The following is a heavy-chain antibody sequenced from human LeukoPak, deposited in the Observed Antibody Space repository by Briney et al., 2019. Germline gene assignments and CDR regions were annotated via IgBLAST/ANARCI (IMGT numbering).Heavy chain of an antibody. CDR1: GYTFTSYD. Sequence: ASVKVSCKASGYTFTSYDINWVRQATGQGLEWRGGMKPNSGNTGYAQKCQGRVTMTRNTSIRTAYMELSSLRSEDTAVYYCARGGVLLWFGETYRPIDYWGQGTLVTVSS. V-gene: IGHV1-8*01. J-gene: IGHJ4*02. CDR3: ARGGVLLWFGETYRPIDY. D-gene: IGHD3-10*01. CDR2: MKPNSGNT.